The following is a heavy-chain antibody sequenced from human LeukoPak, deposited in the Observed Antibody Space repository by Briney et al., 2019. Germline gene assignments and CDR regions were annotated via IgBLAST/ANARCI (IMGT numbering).Heavy chain of an antibody. Sequence: PGGSLRLSCAASGFTFSSYAMSWVRQAPGKGLEWVSAISGSGGSTYYADSVKGRFTISRDNSKNTLYLQMNSLRAEDTAVYYCAKDLRRSGGSWYPKKYYYYYYGMDVWGQGTTVTVSS. V-gene: IGHV3-23*01. CDR3: AKDLRRSGGSWYPKKYYYYYYGMDV. J-gene: IGHJ6*02. CDR2: ISGSGGST. CDR1: GFTFSSYA. D-gene: IGHD6-13*01.